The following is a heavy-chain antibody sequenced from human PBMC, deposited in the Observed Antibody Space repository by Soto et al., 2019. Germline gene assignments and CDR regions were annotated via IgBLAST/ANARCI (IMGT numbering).Heavy chain of an antibody. V-gene: IGHV3-73*01. Sequence: EVQLVESGGGLVQPGASLKLSCAASGFTFSGSAMHWVRQASGKGLEWVGRIRSKANSYATAYAASVKGRFTISRDDSKNTAYLQMNSLKTEDTAVYYCTRGLVGLSDYYYYMHVWGKGTTVTVSS. D-gene: IGHD3-3*01. J-gene: IGHJ6*03. CDR1: GFTFSGSA. CDR3: TRGLVGLSDYYYYMHV. CDR2: IRSKANSYAT.